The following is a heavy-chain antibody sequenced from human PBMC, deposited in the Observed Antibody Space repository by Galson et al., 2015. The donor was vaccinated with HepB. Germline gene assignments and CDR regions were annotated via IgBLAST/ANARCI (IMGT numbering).Heavy chain of an antibody. CDR2: IKSKADGGTT. CDR3: TTVMRYGPRC. J-gene: IGHJ4*02. CDR1: GSTLSNAW. D-gene: IGHD5-24*01. Sequence: SLRLSCAASGSTLSNAWMNWVRQAPGKGLEWVGRIKSKADGGTTDYIAPVKDRFIISRDDSKDTLYLQMHSLKTEDTAVYYCTTVMRYGPRCWGQGTLVTVSP. V-gene: IGHV3-15*07.